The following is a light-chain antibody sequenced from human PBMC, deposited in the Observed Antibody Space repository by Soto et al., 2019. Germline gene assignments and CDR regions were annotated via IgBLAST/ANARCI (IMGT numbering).Light chain of an antibody. V-gene: IGLV2-14*01. CDR2: DVS. Sequence: SALTQPASVSGSPGQSITISCTGTSSDVGSYNYVSWYQQHPGKVPKLMIYDVSSRPSGVSNRFSGSKSGNTASLTISGLQAEDEADYYCSSYTTSTTYVFGTGTKLTVL. J-gene: IGLJ1*01. CDR3: SSYTTSTTYV. CDR1: SSDVGSYNY.